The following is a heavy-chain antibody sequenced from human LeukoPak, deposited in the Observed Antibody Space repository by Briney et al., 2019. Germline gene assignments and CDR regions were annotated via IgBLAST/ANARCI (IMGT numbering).Heavy chain of an antibody. D-gene: IGHD3-9*01. J-gene: IGHJ4*02. CDR3: TRDNYEILTGYSAGFDY. CDR1: GGSISSSNW. CDR2: IYHSGST. Sequence: PSETLSLTCDVSGGSISSSNWWSWVRQSPGKGLEWIGEIYHSGSTNYNTSLKSRVTISLDKSKNQFSLKLSSVTATDTAVYYCTRDNYEILTGYSAGFDYWGQGILVTVSS. V-gene: IGHV4-4*02.